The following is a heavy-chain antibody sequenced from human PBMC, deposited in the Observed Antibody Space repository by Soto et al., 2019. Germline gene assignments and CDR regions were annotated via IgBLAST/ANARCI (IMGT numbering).Heavy chain of an antibody. J-gene: IGHJ4*02. CDR3: TKGGIPRRYNIPKVDFDY. CDR1: GFIFSNYA. D-gene: IGHD1-1*01. V-gene: IGHV3-23*01. CDR2: ISGSGATT. Sequence: GGSLRLSCAASGFIFSNYAMSWVRQAPGRGLEWVSAISGSGATTYYPDSVRGRFTISRDNSKNTLYLQMNNLRADDTAVYYCTKGGIPRRYNIPKVDFDYWGQGSLVTVSS.